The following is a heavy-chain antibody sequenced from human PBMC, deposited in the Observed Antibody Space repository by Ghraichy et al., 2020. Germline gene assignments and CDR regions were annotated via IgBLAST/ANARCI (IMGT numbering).Heavy chain of an antibody. CDR3: ARGIGTPPPVQLGPPPRLLWFVP. V-gene: IGHV4-34*01. D-gene: IGHD1-14*01. CDR2: INHSGST. J-gene: IGHJ5*02. CDR1: GGSFSGYY. Sequence: SETLSLTCAVYGGSFSGYYWSWIRQPPGKGLEWIGEINHSGSTNYNPSLKSRVTISVDTSKNQFSLKLSSVTAADKAVYYCARGIGTPPPVQLGPPPRLLWFVPWREGTLVTVSS.